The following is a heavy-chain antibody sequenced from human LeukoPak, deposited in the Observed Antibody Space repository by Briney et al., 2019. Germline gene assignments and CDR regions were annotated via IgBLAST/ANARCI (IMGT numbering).Heavy chain of an antibody. CDR1: GYTFTSYG. J-gene: IGHJ4*02. V-gene: IGHV1-2*02. CDR3: ARLTYGDYVTPQV. Sequence: ASVKVSCKASGYTFTSYGISWVRQAPGQGLEWMGWINPNSGGTNYAQKFQGRVTMTRDTSISTAYMELSRLRSDDTAVYYCARLTYGDYVTPQVWGQGTLVTVSS. D-gene: IGHD4-17*01. CDR2: INPNSGGT.